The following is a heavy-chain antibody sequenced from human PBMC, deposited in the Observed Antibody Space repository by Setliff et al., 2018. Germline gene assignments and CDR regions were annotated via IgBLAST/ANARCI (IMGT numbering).Heavy chain of an antibody. V-gene: IGHV4-31*03. CDR2: IYYSGNT. J-gene: IGHJ5*02. CDR3: ARGHCSSGECPNYFDP. CDR1: GGSMIGGHYY. D-gene: IGHD2-15*01. Sequence: SETLSLTCTVSGGSMIGGHYYWSWIRQLPGKGLEWIAYIYYSGNTYYNPSLKSRVTISVDTSKNQFSLKINSVTAADTAVYYCARGHCSSGECPNYFDPWGQGTLVTV.